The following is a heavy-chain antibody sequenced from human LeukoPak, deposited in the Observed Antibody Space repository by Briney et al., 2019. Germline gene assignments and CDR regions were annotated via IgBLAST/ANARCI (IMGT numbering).Heavy chain of an antibody. CDR3: ARGVGSSSFAGLSRRAPTDH. CDR1: GFTFSSYW. CDR2: INSDGSST. J-gene: IGHJ5*02. Sequence: GGSLRLSCAASGFTFSSYWVHWVRQAPGKGLVWVSRINSDGSSTSYADSVKGRFTISRDNAKNTLHLQMNSLRAEDTAVYYCARGVGSSSFAGLSRRAPTDHWGQGTLVTVSS. V-gene: IGHV3-74*01. D-gene: IGHD6-13*01.